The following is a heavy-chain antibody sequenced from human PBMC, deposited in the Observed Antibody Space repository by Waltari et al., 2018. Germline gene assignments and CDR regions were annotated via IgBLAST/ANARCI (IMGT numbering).Heavy chain of an antibody. Sequence: QVQLQQWGAGLLKPSETLSLTCAVYGGSFSGYYWSWILQPPGRGLEWIGEINHSGSTNYNPSLKSRVTISVDTSKNQFSLKLSSVTAADTAVYYCARPLNYDFWSGYYSQGAFDIWGQGTMVTVSS. D-gene: IGHD3-3*01. J-gene: IGHJ3*02. V-gene: IGHV4-34*01. CDR2: INHSGST. CDR3: ARPLNYDFWSGYYSQGAFDI. CDR1: GGSFSGYY.